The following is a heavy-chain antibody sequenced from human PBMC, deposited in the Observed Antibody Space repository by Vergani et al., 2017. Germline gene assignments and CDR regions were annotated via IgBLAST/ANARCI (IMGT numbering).Heavy chain of an antibody. Sequence: EVQLVESGGGLVQPGGSLRLSCAASGFTFSSNYMSWVRQAPGKGLEWVSVIYSGGSTYYADSVKGRFTISRDNSKNTLYLQMNSLRAEDTAVYYCARDHMTLYYYYGMDVWGQGTTVTVSS. V-gene: IGHV3-66*02. J-gene: IGHJ6*02. CDR1: GFTFSSNY. CDR2: IYSGGST. CDR3: ARDHMTLYYYYGMDV. D-gene: IGHD2-21*01.